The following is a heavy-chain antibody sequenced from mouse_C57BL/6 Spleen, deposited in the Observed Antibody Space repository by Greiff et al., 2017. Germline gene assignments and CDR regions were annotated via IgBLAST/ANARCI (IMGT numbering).Heavy chain of an antibody. CDR2: IDPSDSET. V-gene: IGHV1-52*01. J-gene: IGHJ2*01. Sequence: QVQLQQSGAELVRPGSSVKLSCKASGYTFTSYWMHWVKQRPIQGLEWIGNIDPSDSETHYNQKFKDKATLTVDKSSSTAYMQLSSLPSEDSAVYYCARGELGSPFDYWGQGTTLTVSS. D-gene: IGHD3-3*01. CDR1: GYTFTSYW. CDR3: ARGELGSPFDY.